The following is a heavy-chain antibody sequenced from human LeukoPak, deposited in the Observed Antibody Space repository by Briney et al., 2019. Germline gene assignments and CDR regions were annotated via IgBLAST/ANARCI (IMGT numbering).Heavy chain of an antibody. CDR2: ISAYNGNT. D-gene: IGHD3-9*01. Sequence: ASVKVSCKASGYTFTSYGISWVRQAPGQGLEWMGWISAYNGNTNYAQKLQGRVTMTTDTSTSTAYMELSSLRSEDTAVYYCAREEDDILTGIYFDYWGQGTLVTVS. CDR1: GYTFTSYG. J-gene: IGHJ4*02. V-gene: IGHV1-18*01. CDR3: AREEDDILTGIYFDY.